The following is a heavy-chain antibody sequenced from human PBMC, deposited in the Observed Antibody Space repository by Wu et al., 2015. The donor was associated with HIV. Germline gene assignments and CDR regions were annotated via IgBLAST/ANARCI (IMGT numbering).Heavy chain of an antibody. D-gene: IGHD3-10*01. J-gene: IGHJ5*02. V-gene: IGHV1-69*15. CDR3: ATTAELRAIRSGKNWFDP. CDR2: IIPTFGTA. Sequence: QVQLVQSGAEVKKPGSSVKVSCKASGGTFSSYAISWVRQAPGQGLEWMGRIIPTFGTANYAQKFQGRVTITADESTSTAYMELSSLRSEDTAVYYCATTAELRAIRSGKNWFDPWGQGTLVTVSS. CDR1: GGTFSSYA.